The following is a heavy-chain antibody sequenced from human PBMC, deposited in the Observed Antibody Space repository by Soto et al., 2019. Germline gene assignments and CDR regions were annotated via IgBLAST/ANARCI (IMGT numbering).Heavy chain of an antibody. D-gene: IGHD3-3*02. J-gene: IGHJ4*02. CDR2: IFPGDSDT. CDR1: GYSFTTQW. Sequence: GESLEISCKGSGYSFTTQWIGWVRQMPGKGLEWMGIIFPGDSDTRYSPSFQGQVTISLDTSKNQFSLKLTSVTAADTAMYYCARVKLAGRGSFHYWGQGTLVTVSS. V-gene: IGHV5-51*01. CDR3: ARVKLAGRGSFHY.